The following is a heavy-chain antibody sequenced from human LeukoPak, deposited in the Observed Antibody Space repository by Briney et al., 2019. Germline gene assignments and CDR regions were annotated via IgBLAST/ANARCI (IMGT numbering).Heavy chain of an antibody. CDR3: ARGLGDDSNGRYYFDY. D-gene: IGHD3-22*01. CDR1: GFTFSSYV. Sequence: PGGSLRLSCAASGFTFSSYVMHWVRQAPGKGLEWVAVIWYDGSNKYYADSVKGRFTISRDNSKNTLYLQMNSLRAEDTAVYYCARGLGDDSNGRYYFDYWGQGTLVTVSS. V-gene: IGHV3-33*01. J-gene: IGHJ4*02. CDR2: IWYDGSNK.